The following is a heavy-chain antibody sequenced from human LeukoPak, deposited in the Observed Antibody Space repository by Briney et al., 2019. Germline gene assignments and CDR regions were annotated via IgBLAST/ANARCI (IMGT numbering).Heavy chain of an antibody. J-gene: IGHJ4*02. Sequence: GGSLTLSYTAWGFPLSGVRMNWRGQAPGKGLEWISYISGTSSNIYYADSVKGRFTISRDDAKNSLYLQMNSLRDEDTAVYYCARKGDYFDYWGQGTLVTVSS. D-gene: IGHD1-26*01. CDR3: ARKGDYFDY. V-gene: IGHV3-48*02. CDR2: ISGTSSNI. CDR1: GFPLSGVR.